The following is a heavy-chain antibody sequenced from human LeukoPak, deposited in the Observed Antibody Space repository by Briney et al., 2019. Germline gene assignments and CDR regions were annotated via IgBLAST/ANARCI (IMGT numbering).Heavy chain of an antibody. CDR1: GFSFSNYA. V-gene: IGHV3-23*01. CDR3: AKSSYYDASGYYREYYFDS. CDR2: ISGSGGST. Sequence: PGGSLRLSCVPPGFSFSNYAMSWVRQAPGKGLEWVSSISGSGGSTHYVDSVKGRFTISRDKTKNTLYLQMNSLRAEDMAVYYCAKSSYYDASGYYREYYFDSWGQGTLVTVSS. J-gene: IGHJ4*02. D-gene: IGHD3-22*01.